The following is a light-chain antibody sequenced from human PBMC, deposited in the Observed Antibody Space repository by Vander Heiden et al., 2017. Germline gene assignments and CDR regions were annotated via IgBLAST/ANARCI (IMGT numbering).Light chain of an antibody. CDR1: QSVSSY. CDR3: QQRSNWPLFT. J-gene: IGKJ4*01. V-gene: IGKV3-11*01. CDR2: DAS. Sequence: EIVLTQSPVTLSLSPGERATLSCRASQSVSSYFAWYQQKPGQAPRLLIYDASNRATGIPARFSGSGYGTDFTLTISSLELEDFAVYYCQQRSNWPLFTFGGGTKVEIK.